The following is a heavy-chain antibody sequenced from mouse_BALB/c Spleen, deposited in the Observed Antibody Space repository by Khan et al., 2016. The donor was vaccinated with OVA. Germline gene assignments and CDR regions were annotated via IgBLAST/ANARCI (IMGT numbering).Heavy chain of an antibody. CDR1: GFTFSSYV. V-gene: IGHV5-6-5*01. Sequence: EVELVESGGDLVKPGGSLKLSCAASGFTFSSYVMSWVRQTPEKRLEWVASISSGGSTYYPDSVKGRVTIYRDKARNILYLQMSSLRSEDTAMYYWAREAYRYDEYYFDYWGQGTTLTVSS. D-gene: IGHD2-14*01. CDR3: AREAYRYDEYYFDY. J-gene: IGHJ2*01. CDR2: ISSGGST.